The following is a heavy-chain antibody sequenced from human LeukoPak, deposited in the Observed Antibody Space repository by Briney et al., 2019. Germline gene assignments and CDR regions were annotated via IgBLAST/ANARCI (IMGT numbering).Heavy chain of an antibody. D-gene: IGHD3-10*01. V-gene: IGHV4-34*01. CDR3: ARDYGSGSYYY. Sequence: SETLSLTCAVYGGSFSGYYWSWIRQPPGKGLEWIGEINHSGSTNYNPSLKSRVTISVDTSKNQFSLKLSSVTAADTAVYYCARDYGSGSYYYWGQGTLVTVSS. CDR1: GGSFSGYY. J-gene: IGHJ4*02. CDR2: INHSGST.